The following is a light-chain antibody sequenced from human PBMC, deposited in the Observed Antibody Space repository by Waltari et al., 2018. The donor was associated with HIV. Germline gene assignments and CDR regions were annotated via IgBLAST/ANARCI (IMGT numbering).Light chain of an antibody. J-gene: IGLJ2*01. V-gene: IGLV2-14*01. CDR2: EIS. CDR1: SSDAGGYNY. Sequence: QSALTQPASVSGSPGQSITISCTGPSSDAGGYNYVSWYHQHPGKAPKLMIYEISNRPSGVSNRFSGSKSGNTASLTISGLQAEDEADYYCSSYTSSSTLVVFGGGTKLTVL. CDR3: SSYTSSSTLVV.